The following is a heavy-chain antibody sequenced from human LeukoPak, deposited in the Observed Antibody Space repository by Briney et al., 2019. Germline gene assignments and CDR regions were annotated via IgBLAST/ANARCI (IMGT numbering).Heavy chain of an antibody. D-gene: IGHD3-16*01. CDR1: GFTFSSYS. J-gene: IGHJ4*02. V-gene: IGHV3-48*04. Sequence: GGSLRLSCAASGFTFSSYSMNWVRQAPGKGLEWVSYISSSSTIYYADSVKGQFTISRDNAKNSLYLQMNSLRAEDTAVYYCARAPYDYVWGSYMAPFDYWGQGTLVTVSS. CDR2: ISSSSTI. CDR3: ARAPYDYVWGSYMAPFDY.